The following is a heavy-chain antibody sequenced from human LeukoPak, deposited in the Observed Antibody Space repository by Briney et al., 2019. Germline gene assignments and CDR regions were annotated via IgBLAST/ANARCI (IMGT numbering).Heavy chain of an antibody. CDR2: ISGSGGST. CDR3: AKDLDPSSSWYSPYYYYGMDV. Sequence: QSGGSLRLSCAASGFTFSSYALSWVRQAPGKGLEWVSAISGSGGSTYYADSVKGRFTISRDNSKNTLYLQMNSLRAEDTAVYYCAKDLDPSSSWYSPYYYYGMDVWGQRTTVTVSS. CDR1: GFTFSSYA. V-gene: IGHV3-23*01. D-gene: IGHD6-13*01. J-gene: IGHJ6*02.